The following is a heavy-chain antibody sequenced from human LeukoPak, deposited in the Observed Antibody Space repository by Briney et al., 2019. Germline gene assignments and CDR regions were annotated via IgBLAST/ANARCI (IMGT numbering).Heavy chain of an antibody. Sequence: SETLSLTCTVSGGSISSGGFYWGWIRQHPGKGLEWIGYNYYSGSTYYNPSLKSRVTISIDTSKNQFSLKLSSVTAADTAVYYCARGNCGTSSCYTAFWFDPWGQGTLVTVSS. D-gene: IGHD2-2*02. CDR2: NYYSGST. V-gene: IGHV4-31*03. CDR3: ARGNCGTSSCYTAFWFDP. CDR1: GGSISSGGFY. J-gene: IGHJ5*02.